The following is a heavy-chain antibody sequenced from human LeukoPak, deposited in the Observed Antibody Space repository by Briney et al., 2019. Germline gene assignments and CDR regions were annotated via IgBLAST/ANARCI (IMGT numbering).Heavy chain of an antibody. CDR2: INHSGST. Sequence: SETLSLTCAVYGGSFSGYYWSWIRQPPGKGLEWIGEINHSGSTNYNPSLKSRVTISVDTSKNQFSLKLSSVTAADTAVYYCARGEQQLVRSIDYWGQGTLVTASS. J-gene: IGHJ4*02. V-gene: IGHV4-34*01. CDR1: GGSFSGYY. D-gene: IGHD6-13*01. CDR3: ARGEQQLVRSIDY.